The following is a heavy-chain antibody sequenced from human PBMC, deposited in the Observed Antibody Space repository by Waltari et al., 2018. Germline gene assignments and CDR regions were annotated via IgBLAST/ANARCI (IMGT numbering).Heavy chain of an antibody. V-gene: IGHV1-69-2*01. CDR1: GYTFTDYY. D-gene: IGHD1-26*01. Sequence: EVQLVQSGAEVKKPGATVKISCTVSGYTFTDYYMHWVQQAPGKGLEWLGLVDPEDGETIYAEKVQGSVTVTADTATDTAYMELSSLSSQHTAVDYGGTGGSRPRGSYRCPSDRFGYCGQGTLGTVS. J-gene: IGHJ4*02. CDR3: GTGGSRPRGSYRCPSDRFGY. CDR2: VDPEDGET.